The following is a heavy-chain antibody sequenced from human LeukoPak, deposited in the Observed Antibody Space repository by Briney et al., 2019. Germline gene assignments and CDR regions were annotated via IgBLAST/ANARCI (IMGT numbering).Heavy chain of an antibody. CDR1: GFTFSNYG. CDR2: ISYDGSNK. D-gene: IGHD3-10*01. V-gene: IGHV3-30*03. J-gene: IGHJ6*02. CDR3: ARALFAGAFYGMDV. Sequence: GGSLRLSCAASGFTFSNYGMHWVRQAPGKGQEWVAVISYDGSNKYYADSVKGRFTISRDNSKNTLYLQMNSLRAEDTAVYYCARALFAGAFYGMDVWGQGTTVTVSS.